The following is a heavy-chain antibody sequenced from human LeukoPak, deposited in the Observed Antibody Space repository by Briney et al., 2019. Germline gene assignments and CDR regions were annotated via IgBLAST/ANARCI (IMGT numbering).Heavy chain of an antibody. CDR3: AGQYCSSTSCYFPYYYYYMDV. J-gene: IGHJ6*03. CDR2: IYSGGST. Sequence: GGSLRLSCAASGFTVSSNYMSWVRQAPGKGLEWVSVIYSGGSTYYADSVKGRFTISRDNSKNTLYLQMNSLRAEDTAVYYCAGQYCSSTSCYFPYYYYYMDVWGKGTTVTVSS. V-gene: IGHV3-53*01. CDR1: GFTVSSNY. D-gene: IGHD2-2*01.